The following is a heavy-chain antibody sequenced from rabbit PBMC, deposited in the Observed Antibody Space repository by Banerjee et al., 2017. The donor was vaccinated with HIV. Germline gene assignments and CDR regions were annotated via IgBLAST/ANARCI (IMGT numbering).Heavy chain of an antibody. J-gene: IGHJ4*01. CDR3: ARGNAGFGYGNF. D-gene: IGHD6-1*01. CDR1: GIDFAGYYY. CDR2: IYTSTNST. V-gene: IGHV1S43*01. Sequence: QQLEESGGGLVKPGGTLTLTCKASGIDFAGYYYMCWVRQAPGKGLELIACIYTSTNSTWYANWVNGRFTISSSTSLNSVDLKMTSLTAADTATYFCARGNAGFGYGNFWGPGTLVTVS.